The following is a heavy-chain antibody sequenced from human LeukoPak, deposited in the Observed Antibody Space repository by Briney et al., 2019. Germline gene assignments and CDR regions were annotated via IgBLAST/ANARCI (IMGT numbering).Heavy chain of an antibody. CDR2: ISSNGGST. J-gene: IGHJ4*02. CDR1: GFTFSNYA. CDR3: ARDYYGSGSYYNPGDY. D-gene: IGHD3-10*01. V-gene: IGHV3-64*01. Sequence: GGSLRLSGAASGFTFSNYAMHWVRPAPGKGLEYVSAISSNGGSTYYANSVKGRFTISRDNSKNTLYLQMGSLRAEDMAMYYCARDYYGSGSYYNPGDYWGQGTLVTVSS.